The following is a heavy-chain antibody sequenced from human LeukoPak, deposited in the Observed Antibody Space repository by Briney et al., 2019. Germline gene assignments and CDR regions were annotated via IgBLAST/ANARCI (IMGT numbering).Heavy chain of an antibody. Sequence: SETLSLTCTVSGGSISSTNYCWGWIRQPPGKGLEWIGEINHSGSTNYNPSLKSRVTISVDTSKNQFSLKLSSVTAADTAVYYCARGPSGDGLDYWGQGTLVTVSS. D-gene: IGHD5-24*01. CDR2: INHSGST. J-gene: IGHJ4*02. V-gene: IGHV4-39*07. CDR1: GGSISSTNYC. CDR3: ARGPSGDGLDY.